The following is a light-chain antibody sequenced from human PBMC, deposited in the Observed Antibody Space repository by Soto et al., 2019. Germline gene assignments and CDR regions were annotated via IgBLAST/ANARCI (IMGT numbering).Light chain of an antibody. V-gene: IGKV2-28*01. J-gene: IGKJ4*01. CDR2: MGF. Sequence: DFVMTQSPLSLPVTPGEPASISCRSSQSLLNRNGQNCLDWYLQKPGQSPQLLIHMGFIRASGVPDRFSGSGSGTYTLTISRVEAEDVGVYYCMQALESPPIFGGGTKVEIK. CDR1: QSLLNRNGQNC. CDR3: MQALESPPI.